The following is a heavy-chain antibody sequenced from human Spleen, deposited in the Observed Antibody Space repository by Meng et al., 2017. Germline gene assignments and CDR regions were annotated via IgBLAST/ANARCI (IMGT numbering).Heavy chain of an antibody. CDR1: GGFFSDYY. J-gene: IGHJ4*02. CDR2: INHSGST. CDR3: ARGPTTMAHDFDY. Sequence: GQLQRWGAGLLKPSETLSLTCVVSGGFFSDYYWSWIRQPPGKGLEWIGEINHSGSTNYNPSLESRATISVDTSQNNLSLKLSSVTAADSAVYYCARGPTTMAHDFDYWGQGTLVTVSS. D-gene: IGHD4-11*01. V-gene: IGHV4-34*01.